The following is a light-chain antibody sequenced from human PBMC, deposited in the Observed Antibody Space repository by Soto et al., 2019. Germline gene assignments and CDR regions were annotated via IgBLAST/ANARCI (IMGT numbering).Light chain of an antibody. CDR3: QQYDNLPIT. CDR2: DAS. V-gene: IGKV1-33*01. J-gene: IGKJ5*01. CDR1: QDIRHY. Sequence: DIQMTQSPSSLSASVGDRVTITCQASQDIRHYLNWYQQKPGKAPKLLIYDASSLNTGVPSRFSGSGSGTDFTFTISSLQAEGIATYYCQQYDNLPITFGQGTRLEIK.